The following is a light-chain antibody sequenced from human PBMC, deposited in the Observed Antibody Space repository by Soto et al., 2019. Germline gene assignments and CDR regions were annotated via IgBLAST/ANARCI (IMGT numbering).Light chain of an antibody. CDR3: RSYAGSDNVV. CDR2: EVS. Sequence: QSALTQPPSASGSPGQSVTISCTGTSSDVGGYNYVSWYQQHPGKAPKVIIYEVSKRPSGVPDGCSGSKSGNTASLTVSGLQGEDEADYYCRSYAGSDNVVFCGGTKLTVL. V-gene: IGLV2-8*01. J-gene: IGLJ3*02. CDR1: SSDVGGYNY.